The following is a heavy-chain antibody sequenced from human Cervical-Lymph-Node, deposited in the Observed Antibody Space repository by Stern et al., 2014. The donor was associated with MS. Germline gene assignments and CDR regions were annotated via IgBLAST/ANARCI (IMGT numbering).Heavy chain of an antibody. V-gene: IGHV1-2*06. CDR3: ATRRGCSGGSCSSRSLDY. J-gene: IGHJ4*02. Sequence: GQLLQSGAEVKKPGASVTISCKASGYTFTDYFMHWMRQAPGQGPEWMGRVNPSSGVTLDAQKFEGRVTMSRDKSISTAYLELTNLTSDDAAVYYCATRRGCSGGSCSSRSLDYWGQGTLVSVSS. CDR1: GYTFTDYF. D-gene: IGHD2-15*01. CDR2: VNPSSGVT.